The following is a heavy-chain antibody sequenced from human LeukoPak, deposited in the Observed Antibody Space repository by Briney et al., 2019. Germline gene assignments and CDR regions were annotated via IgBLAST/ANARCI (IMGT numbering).Heavy chain of an antibody. CDR1: GYTFTSYD. Sequence: ASVKVSCKASGYTFTSYDINWVRQATGQGLEWMGWMNPNSGNTGYAQKFQGRVTMTRNTSISTAYMELSSLRSEDTAVYYCARGRGYSYGGKNWFDSWGQGTLVTVSS. V-gene: IGHV1-8*01. CDR2: MNPNSGNT. CDR3: ARGRGYSYGGKNWFDS. D-gene: IGHD5-18*01. J-gene: IGHJ5*01.